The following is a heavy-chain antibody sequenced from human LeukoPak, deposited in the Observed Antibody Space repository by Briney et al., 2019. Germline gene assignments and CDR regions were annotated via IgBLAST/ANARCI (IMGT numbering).Heavy chain of an antibody. CDR1: AYSISSGYY. V-gene: IGHV4-38-2*01. CDR3: ARVTTLGYFDY. J-gene: IGHJ4*02. D-gene: IGHD3-3*01. CDR2: INHGGVT. Sequence: SETLSLTCVVSAYSISSGYYWGWVRQPPGKRLEWIASINHGGVTHYSPSLKSRVTMSVDTSKNQFSLKLSSVTAADTAMYYCARVTTLGYFDYWGQGTLVTASS.